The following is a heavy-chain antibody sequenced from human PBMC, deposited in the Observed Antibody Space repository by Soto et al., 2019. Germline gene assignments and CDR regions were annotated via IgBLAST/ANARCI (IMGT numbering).Heavy chain of an antibody. CDR1: GDSVSSNSAA. J-gene: IGHJ6*02. CDR3: ARGSIVAGPSKENYYYGMDV. Sequence: SQTLSLTCAISGDSVSSNSAAWNWIRQSPSRGLEWLGRTYYRSKWYNDYAVSVKSRITINPDTSKNQFSLQLNSVTPEDTAVYYCARGSIVAGPSKENYYYGMDVWGQVTTVTFSS. V-gene: IGHV6-1*01. CDR2: TYYRSKWYN. D-gene: IGHD2-21*01.